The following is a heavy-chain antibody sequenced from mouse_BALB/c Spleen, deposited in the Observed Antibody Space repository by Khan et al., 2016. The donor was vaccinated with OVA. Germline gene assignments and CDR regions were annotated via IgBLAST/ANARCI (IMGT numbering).Heavy chain of an antibody. V-gene: IGHV1-4*01. Sequence: QVQLKESGAELARPGASVKMSCKASGYTFTSYTIHWIKLRPGQGLEWIGYINPSNGYTNYNQKFKDKSTLTADKSSTTAYMQLSSLTSDDSAFYNGVRDGAYHRNDGWFAYWGQGTLVTVSA. D-gene: IGHD2-14*01. J-gene: IGHJ3*01. CDR2: INPSNGYT. CDR1: GYTFTSYT. CDR3: VRDGAYHRNDGWFAY.